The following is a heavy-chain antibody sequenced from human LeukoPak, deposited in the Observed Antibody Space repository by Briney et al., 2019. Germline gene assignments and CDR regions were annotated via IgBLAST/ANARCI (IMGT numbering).Heavy chain of an antibody. Sequence: GGSLRLSCAASGFTFSSYSMNWVRQAPGKGLEWVSSISSSSSYIYYADSVKGRFTISRDNAKNSLYLQMNSLRAEDTAVHYCARAVATIRFLEWLLDAFDIWGQGTMVTVSS. CDR3: ARAVATIRFLEWLLDAFDI. CDR2: ISSSSSYI. CDR1: GFTFSSYS. V-gene: IGHV3-21*01. J-gene: IGHJ3*02. D-gene: IGHD3-3*01.